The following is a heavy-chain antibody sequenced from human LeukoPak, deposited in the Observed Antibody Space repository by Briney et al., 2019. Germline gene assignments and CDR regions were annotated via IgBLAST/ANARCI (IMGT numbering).Heavy chain of an antibody. V-gene: IGHV1-2*02. CDR2: INPNSGGT. J-gene: IGHJ3*02. Sequence: ASVKVSCKASGYTFTGYYMHWVRQAPGQGLEWVGWINPNSGGTNYAQKFQGRVTMTRDTSISTAYMELSRLRSDDTAVYYCARVIGGYDAFDIWGQGTMVTVSS. CDR3: ARVIGGYDAFDI. CDR1: GYTFTGYY. D-gene: IGHD5-12*01.